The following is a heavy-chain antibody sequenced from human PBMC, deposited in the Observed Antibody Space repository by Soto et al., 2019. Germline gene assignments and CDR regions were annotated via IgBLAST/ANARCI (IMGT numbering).Heavy chain of an antibody. D-gene: IGHD3-10*01. CDR3: AHRPRGFSYYFDY. CDR2: IYWDDDE. Sequence: QITLKESGPTLVKPTQTLTLTCTFSGFSLTTRGVGVGWIRQPPGKALEWLALIYWDDDEGYSPSLKSRLTXTXDXSKNQVVLTITHMDPVDTATYYCAHRPRGFSYYFDYWGQGTLVTVSS. J-gene: IGHJ4*02. V-gene: IGHV2-5*02. CDR1: GFSLTTRGVG.